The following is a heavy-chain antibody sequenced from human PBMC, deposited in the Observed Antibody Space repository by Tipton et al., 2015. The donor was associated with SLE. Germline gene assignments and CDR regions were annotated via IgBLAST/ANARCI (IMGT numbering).Heavy chain of an antibody. CDR1: GGSISTYY. V-gene: IGHV4-59*01. Sequence: TLSLTCTVSGGSISTYYWSWIRQSPGKGLEWIGYIHKSGSTHYHPSLRGRVTISVDASKNQFSLELISVTAADTAVYYRARGAVYYYGSGSYVPSWFDSWGQGTLVTVSS. J-gene: IGHJ5*01. CDR2: IHKSGST. CDR3: ARGAVYYYGSGSYVPSWFDS. D-gene: IGHD3-10*01.